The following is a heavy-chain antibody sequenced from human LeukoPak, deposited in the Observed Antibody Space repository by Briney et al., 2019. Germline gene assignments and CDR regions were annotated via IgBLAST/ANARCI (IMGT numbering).Heavy chain of an antibody. V-gene: IGHV4-34*01. Sequence: PSETLSLTCAVSGGSFSGYYLDWSRQPPGKGLELIGEIKHGESTNYNPSRKSRATLSVDTSKNQFSMKLTYVTAADTAVYYCARGRTYYYDTSGYYPSIYYGMDVWGQGTTVIVSS. D-gene: IGHD3-22*01. CDR1: GGSFSGYY. CDR2: IKHGEST. J-gene: IGHJ6*02. CDR3: ARGRTYYYDTSGYYPSIYYGMDV.